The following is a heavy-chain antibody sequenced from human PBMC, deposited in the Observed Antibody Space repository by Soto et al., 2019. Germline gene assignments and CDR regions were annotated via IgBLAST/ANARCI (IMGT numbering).Heavy chain of an antibody. Sequence: GGSLRLSCAASGFTFNSYAMSWVRQAPGKGLEWVSTIIGSGGSTYYADSVKGRCSVSRDNSKNTLYLQMNSLRAEDTAVYYCAKDRNYYDSSGYDYWGQGTLVTVSS. D-gene: IGHD3-22*01. CDR1: GFTFNSYA. J-gene: IGHJ4*02. V-gene: IGHV3-23*01. CDR3: AKDRNYYDSSGYDY. CDR2: IIGSGGST.